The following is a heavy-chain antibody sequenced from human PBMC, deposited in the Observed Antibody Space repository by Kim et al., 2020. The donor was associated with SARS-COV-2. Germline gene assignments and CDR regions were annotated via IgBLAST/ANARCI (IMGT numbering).Heavy chain of an antibody. CDR1: GYTFTGYY. D-gene: IGHD2-2*01. CDR2: INPNSGGT. J-gene: IGHJ4*02. CDR3: ASVPRVGYCSSTSCSTGY. V-gene: IGHV1-2*06. Sequence: ASVKVSCKASGYTFTGYYMHWVREAPGQGLEWMGRINPNSGGTNYAQKFQGRVTMTRDTSISTAYMELSRLRSDDTAVYYCASVPRVGYCSSTSCSTGYWGQGTLVTVSS.